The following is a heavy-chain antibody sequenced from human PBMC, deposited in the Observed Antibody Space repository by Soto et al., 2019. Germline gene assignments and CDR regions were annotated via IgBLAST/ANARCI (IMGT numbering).Heavy chain of an antibody. D-gene: IGHD3-22*01. J-gene: IGHJ6*02. CDR1: GFTVSSNY. CDR2: IYSGGST. Sequence: PGGSLRLSCAASGFTVSSNYMSWVRQAPGKGLEWVSVIYSGGSTYYADSVKGRFTISRDNSKNTLYLQMNSLRAEDTAVYYCATSHYDSSGYYRAHFDYYGMDVWAQGTTVTVSS. CDR3: ATSHYDSSGYYRAHFDYYGMDV. V-gene: IGHV3-66*01.